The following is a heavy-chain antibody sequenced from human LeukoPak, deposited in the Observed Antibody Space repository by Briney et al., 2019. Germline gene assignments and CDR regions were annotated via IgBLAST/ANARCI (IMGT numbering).Heavy chain of an antibody. J-gene: IGHJ4*02. D-gene: IGHD4-17*01. V-gene: IGHV3-48*03. Sequence: GGSLRLSCEGSGFPFSSYEMNWLRQAPGKGLEWVSHIDSGGITIYYADSVKGRFTISRDNAKNSIYLQMDSLRVEDMAIYYCARDSVGDLLDSWGQGTPVTVSS. CDR1: GFPFSSYE. CDR3: ARDSVGDLLDS. CDR2: IDSGGITI.